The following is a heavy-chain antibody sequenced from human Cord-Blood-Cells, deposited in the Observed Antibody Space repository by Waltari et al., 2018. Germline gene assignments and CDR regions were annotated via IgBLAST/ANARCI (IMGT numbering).Heavy chain of an antibody. J-gene: IGHJ4*02. D-gene: IGHD2-8*01. CDR3: ARGYCTNGVCYFDY. CDR1: GFTFSSYS. V-gene: IGHV3-21*01. CDR2: ISSSSSYI. Sequence: EVQLVESGGGLVKPGGSLRLSCAASGFTFSSYSMNWVRQAPGKGREWVSSISSSSSYIYYADSVKGRFTISRDNAKNSLYLQMNSLRAEDTAVYYCARGYCTNGVCYFDYWGQGTLVTVSS.